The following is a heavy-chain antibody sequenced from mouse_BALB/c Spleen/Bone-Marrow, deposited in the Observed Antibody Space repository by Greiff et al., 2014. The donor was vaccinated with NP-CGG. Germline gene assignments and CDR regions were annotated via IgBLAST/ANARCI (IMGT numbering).Heavy chain of an antibody. CDR1: GYSFTGYT. CDR2: INPYNGGT. V-gene: IGHV1-18*01. D-gene: IGHD2-4*01. Sequence: EVQLQESGPEVVKPGASMKMSCKASGYSFTGYTMNWVKQSHGKNLEWIGLINPYNGGTHYNQKFKGKATLTVDKSSSTAYMELLSLTSEDSAAYYCARKGDYDYAGFAYWGQGTLITVSA. J-gene: IGHJ3*01. CDR3: ARKGDYDYAGFAY.